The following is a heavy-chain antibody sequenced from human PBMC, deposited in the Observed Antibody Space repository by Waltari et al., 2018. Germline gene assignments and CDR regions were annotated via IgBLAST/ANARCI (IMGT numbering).Heavy chain of an antibody. CDR3: ARGGSSWYEEYFQH. V-gene: IGHV4-59*01. J-gene: IGHJ1*01. CDR1: GVSISTYY. D-gene: IGHD6-13*01. Sequence: QVQLQESGPGLVKPSETLSLTCTVSGVSISTYYWSWIRQPPGKGLEWIGYIYYSGSTNYNPSLKSRVTISVDTSKNQFSLKLSSVTAADTAVYYCARGGSSWYEEYFQHWGQGTLVTVSS. CDR2: IYYSGST.